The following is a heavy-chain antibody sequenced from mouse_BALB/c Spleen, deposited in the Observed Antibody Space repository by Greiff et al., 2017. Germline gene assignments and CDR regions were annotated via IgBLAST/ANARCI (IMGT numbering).Heavy chain of an antibody. J-gene: IGHJ3*01. CDR2: ISYSGST. D-gene: IGHD4-1*01. Sequence: VQLKESGPGLVKPSQSLSLTCTVTGYSITSDYAWNLIRQFPGNKLEWMGYISYSGSTSYNPSLKSRISITRDTSKNQFFLQLNSVTTEDTATYYCARGGTGTFAYWGQGTLVTVSA. V-gene: IGHV3-2*02. CDR1: GYSITSDYA. CDR3: ARGGTGTFAY.